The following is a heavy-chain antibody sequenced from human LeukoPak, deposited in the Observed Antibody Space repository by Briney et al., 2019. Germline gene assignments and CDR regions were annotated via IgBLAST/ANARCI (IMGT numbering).Heavy chain of an antibody. D-gene: IGHD3-22*01. J-gene: IGHJ4*02. V-gene: IGHV3-11*01. CDR1: GFTFSDYY. Sequence: GGSLRLSCAASGFTFSDYYMSWIRQAPGKGLEWVSYISSSGSTIYYADSVKGRFTISRDNAKNSLYLQMSSLRAEGTAVYCCAREGGYDSSGYFDYWGQGTLVTVSS. CDR2: ISSSGSTI. CDR3: AREGGYDSSGYFDY.